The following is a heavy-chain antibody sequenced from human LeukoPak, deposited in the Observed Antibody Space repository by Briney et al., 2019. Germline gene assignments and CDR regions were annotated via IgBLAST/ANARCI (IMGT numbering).Heavy chain of an antibody. D-gene: IGHD6-6*01. Sequence: ASVKVSCKASGYTFTSYAMNWVRQAPGQGLEWMGGIIPIFGTANYAQKFQGRVTITADESTSTAYMELSSLRSEDTAVYYCASGLEYSSSLDAFDIWGQGTMVTVSS. CDR1: GYTFTSYA. V-gene: IGHV1-69*13. J-gene: IGHJ3*02. CDR3: ASGLEYSSSLDAFDI. CDR2: IIPIFGTA.